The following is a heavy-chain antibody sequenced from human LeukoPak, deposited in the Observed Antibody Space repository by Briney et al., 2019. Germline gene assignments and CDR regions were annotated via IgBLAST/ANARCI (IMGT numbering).Heavy chain of an antibody. Sequence: GGSLRLSCAASGFTFSGYGMHWVRQAPGKGLEWVTFIRYDERNKYHADSVKGRFTISRDNSKNTLYLHMNSLRAEDTAVYYCAKDIGSYYDYWGQGTLVTVSS. CDR3: AKDIGSYYDY. CDR2: IRYDERNK. V-gene: IGHV3-30*02. D-gene: IGHD3-10*01. J-gene: IGHJ4*02. CDR1: GFTFSGYG.